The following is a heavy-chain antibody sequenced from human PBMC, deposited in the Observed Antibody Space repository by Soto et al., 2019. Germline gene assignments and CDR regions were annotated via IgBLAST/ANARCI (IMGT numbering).Heavy chain of an antibody. CDR1: GGAISSGGYS. CDR3: ARAGRAASFDY. D-gene: IGHD2-15*01. Sequence: QLQLQESGSGLVKPSQTLSLTCAVSGGAISSGGYSWSWIRQPPGKGLEWIGYIHHSGSTYYNPSLKSRVIISVDRSKNQFSLKLSSVTAADTAVYYCARAGRAASFDYWGQGTLVTVSS. V-gene: IGHV4-30-2*01. CDR2: IHHSGST. J-gene: IGHJ4*02.